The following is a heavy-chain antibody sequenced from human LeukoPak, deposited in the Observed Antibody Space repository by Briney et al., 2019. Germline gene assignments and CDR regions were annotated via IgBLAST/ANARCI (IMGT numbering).Heavy chain of an antibody. CDR1: GGSISSGGYY. CDR3: AREAVVVTPYRYFDL. D-gene: IGHD3-22*01. CDR2: IYYSGST. J-gene: IGHJ2*01. V-gene: IGHV4-31*03. Sequence: PSETLSLTCTVSGGSISSGGYYWSWIRQHPGTGLAWIGYIYYSGSTYYNPSLKSRVTISVDTSKNQFSLKLSSVTAADTAVYYCAREAVVVTPYRYFDLWGRGTLVTVSS.